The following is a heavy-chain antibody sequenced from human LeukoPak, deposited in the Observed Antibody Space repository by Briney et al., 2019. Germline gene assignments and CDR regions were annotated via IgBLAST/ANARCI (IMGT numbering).Heavy chain of an antibody. V-gene: IGHV4-34*09. CDR1: GGSFSGYY. CDR3: ARDNTPRNYFDY. D-gene: IGHD2-15*01. CDR2: INHSGST. Sequence: SETLSLTCAVYGGSFSGYYWSWIRRPPGKGLEWIGEINHSGSTNYNPSLKSRVTISVDTSKNQFSLKLNSVTAADTAVYYCARDNTPRNYFDYWGQGTLVTVSS. J-gene: IGHJ4*02.